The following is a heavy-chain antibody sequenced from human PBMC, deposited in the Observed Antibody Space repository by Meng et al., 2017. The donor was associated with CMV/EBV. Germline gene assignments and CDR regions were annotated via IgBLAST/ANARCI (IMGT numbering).Heavy chain of an antibody. Sequence: GESLKISCAASGFTFDDYGMSWVRQAPGKGLEWVSGINWNGGSTGYADSVKGRFTISRDNAKNSLYLQMNSLRAEDTAVYYCARERIAAAGTDAFDIWGQGTMVTVSS. CDR1: GFTFDDYG. J-gene: IGHJ3*02. V-gene: IGHV3-20*04. CDR2: INWNGGST. CDR3: ARERIAAAGTDAFDI. D-gene: IGHD6-13*01.